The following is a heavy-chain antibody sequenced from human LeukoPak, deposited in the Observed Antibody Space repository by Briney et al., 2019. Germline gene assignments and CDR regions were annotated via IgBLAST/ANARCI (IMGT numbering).Heavy chain of an antibody. CDR1: GYIFTSYG. D-gene: IGHD5-18*01. V-gene: IGHV1-18*01. J-gene: IGHJ6*02. Sequence: ASVKVSCKASGYIFTSYGINWVRQASGQGLEWMGWIGAYNGNTNYAQKLQGRVTMTTDTSTSTAYMELRSLRSDDTAVYYCALGGYSYGLYYGMDVWGQGTTVTVSS. CDR3: ALGGYSYGLYYGMDV. CDR2: IGAYNGNT.